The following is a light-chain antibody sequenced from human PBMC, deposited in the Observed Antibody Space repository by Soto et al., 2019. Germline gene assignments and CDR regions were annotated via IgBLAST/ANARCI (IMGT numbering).Light chain of an antibody. V-gene: IGKV3-20*01. Sequence: EIELTQPPATLALSPGEGATISCRASQSVSSSYLAWYQQKPGQAPRFLIYGAFSRATGIPDRFSGSGSGTDFTLTISRLEPEDFAVYYCQQYGRSLTFGPGTKVDI. CDR2: GAF. CDR1: QSVSSSY. CDR3: QQYGRSLT. J-gene: IGKJ3*01.